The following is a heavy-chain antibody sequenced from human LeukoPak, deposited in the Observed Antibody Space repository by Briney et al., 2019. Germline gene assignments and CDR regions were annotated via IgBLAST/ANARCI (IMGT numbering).Heavy chain of an antibody. CDR1: GGTLSSYA. Sequence: GASVKVSCKASGGTLSSYAISWGRQAPGQGLEWMGGIIPIFGTANYAQKFQGRVTITTDESTSTAYMELSSLRSEDTAVYYCARVGTGYFDYWGQGTLVTVSS. J-gene: IGHJ4*02. CDR2: IIPIFGTA. V-gene: IGHV1-69*05. CDR3: ARVGTGYFDY. D-gene: IGHD3-10*01.